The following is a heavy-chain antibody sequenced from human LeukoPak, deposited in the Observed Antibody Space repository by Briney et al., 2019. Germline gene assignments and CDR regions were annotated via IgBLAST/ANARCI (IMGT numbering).Heavy chain of an antibody. D-gene: IGHD3-3*01. CDR3: ASHRAPVKGRLLEWFKYYFDY. J-gene: IGHJ4*02. CDR2: IYYSGST. Sequence: SETLSLTCTVSVGSTSSYYWRWIRQPPGKGLEWVGYIYYSGSTNYNRALKSRVTISVDTSKNQFSLKLSSVTAADTAVYYGASHRAPVKGRLLEWFKYYFDYWGQGTLVTVSS. CDR1: VGSTSSYY. V-gene: IGHV4-59*08.